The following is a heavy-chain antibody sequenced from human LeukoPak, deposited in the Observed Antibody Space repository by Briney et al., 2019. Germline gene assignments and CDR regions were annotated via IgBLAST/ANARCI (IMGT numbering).Heavy chain of an antibody. CDR3: ARAGYDTATGYCGAFDI. V-gene: IGHV4-59*01. D-gene: IGHD3-9*01. CDR1: GGSISSYY. J-gene: IGHJ3*02. Sequence: PSETLSLTCTVSGGSISSYYWSWFRQPPGKGLEWIGLMYYSGSTYYNPSLKSRVSLSVGTSKNQFSLKLNSVTAADTAVYYCARAGYDTATGYCGAFDIWGQGTMVTVSS. CDR2: MYYSGST.